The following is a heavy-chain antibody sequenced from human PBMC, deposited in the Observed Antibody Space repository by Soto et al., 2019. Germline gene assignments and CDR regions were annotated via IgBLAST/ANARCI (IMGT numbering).Heavy chain of an antibody. CDR3: VKDEGFCCGGDCYSVARGYFEL. CDR1: GFALSSYA. J-gene: IGHJ3*01. D-gene: IGHD2-21*02. CDR2: ISSNGIST. V-gene: IGHV3-64D*06. Sequence: GGSLRLSCSASGFALSSYAMHWVRQAPGKGLEYVSSISSNGISTYYADSVKGRFTISRDNSKNTLYIQMNSLRPDDTALYYGVKDEGFCCGGDCYSVARGYFELWGQGTMVTVSS.